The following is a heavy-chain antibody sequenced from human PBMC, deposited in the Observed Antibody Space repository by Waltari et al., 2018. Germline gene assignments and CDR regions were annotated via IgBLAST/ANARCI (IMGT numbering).Heavy chain of an antibody. J-gene: IGHJ4*02. V-gene: IGHV4-34*01. CDR3: ARRRITMIVVVNWYFDY. CDR2: INHSGST. Sequence: QVQLQQWGAGLLKPSETLSLTCAVYGGSFSGYYWSWIRQPPGKGLEWIGEINHSGSTNYNPSLKSRVTISVDTSKNQFSLKLSSVTAADTAVYYCARRRITMIVVVNWYFDYWGQGTLVTVSS. CDR1: GGSFSGYY. D-gene: IGHD3-22*01.